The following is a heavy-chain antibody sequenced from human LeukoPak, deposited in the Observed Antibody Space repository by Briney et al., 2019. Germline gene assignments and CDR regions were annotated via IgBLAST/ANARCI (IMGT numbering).Heavy chain of an antibody. J-gene: IGHJ4*02. CDR2: IYYSGST. D-gene: IGHD6-13*01. Sequence: SETLSLTCTVSGGSISSYYWSWIRQPPGKGLEWIGYIYYSGSTNYNPSLKSRVTISVDTSKNQFSLKLSSVTAADTAVYYCARDPGVGIAAYYFDYWGQGTLVTVSS. CDR1: GGSISSYY. V-gene: IGHV4-59*01. CDR3: ARDPGVGIAAYYFDY.